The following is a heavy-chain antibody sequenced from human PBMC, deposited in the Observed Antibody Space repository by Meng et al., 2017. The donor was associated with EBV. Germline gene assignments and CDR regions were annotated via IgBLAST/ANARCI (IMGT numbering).Heavy chain of an antibody. CDR2: ISAYNGNT. V-gene: IGHV1-18*01. J-gene: IGHJ4*02. Sequence: QVQLVQSGDEVKKPGASVKVSCKAAGNTFTIYGISWVRQDPGQGLEWMGWISAYNGNTNYAQQLQGRVTMTTDTSTSTAYMELRSLRSDDTAVYYCARDGRLYDTPSPFDYWGQGTLVTVSS. CDR3: ARDGRLYDTPSPFDY. D-gene: IGHD3-22*01. CDR1: GNTFTIYG.